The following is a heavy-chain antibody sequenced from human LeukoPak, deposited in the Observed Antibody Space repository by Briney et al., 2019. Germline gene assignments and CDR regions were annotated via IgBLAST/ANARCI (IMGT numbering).Heavy chain of an antibody. D-gene: IGHD2-21*01. Sequence: GRIKPKTYGETTEYAPPVKGRFSISRDDSKNMLYLQMNSLKTEDTAVYYCITPLPYSAQGGQGTLVTVSS. CDR3: ITPLPYSAQ. CDR2: IKPKTYGETT. J-gene: IGHJ4*02. V-gene: IGHV3-15*07.